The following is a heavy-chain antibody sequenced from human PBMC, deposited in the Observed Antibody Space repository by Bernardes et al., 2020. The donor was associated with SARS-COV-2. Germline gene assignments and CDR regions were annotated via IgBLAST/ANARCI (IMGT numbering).Heavy chain of an antibody. CDR2: IYYSGST. CDR3: ARMYSSGWYDI. V-gene: IGHV4-59*01. Sequence: SETLSLTCTVSGGSISSYYWSWIRQRPGKGLEWIGYIYYSGSTNYNPSLKSRVTISVDTSKNQFSLKLSSVTAADTAVYYCARMYSSGWYDIWGQGTMVTVSS. CDR1: GGSISSYY. D-gene: IGHD6-19*01. J-gene: IGHJ3*02.